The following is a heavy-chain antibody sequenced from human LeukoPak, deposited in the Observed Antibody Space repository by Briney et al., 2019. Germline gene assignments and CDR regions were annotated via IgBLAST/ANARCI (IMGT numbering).Heavy chain of an antibody. CDR3: ARGAAAVY. V-gene: IGHV4-59*01. Sequence: SETLSLTCIVSGGSIKNYYWSWIRQPPGKGLEYIGYIYYTGSTNYNPSLKSRVTISVDTSKNQFSLKLSSVTAADTAVYYCARGAAAVYWGQGALVTVSS. CDR1: GGSIKNYY. J-gene: IGHJ4*02. CDR2: IYYTGST. D-gene: IGHD6-13*01.